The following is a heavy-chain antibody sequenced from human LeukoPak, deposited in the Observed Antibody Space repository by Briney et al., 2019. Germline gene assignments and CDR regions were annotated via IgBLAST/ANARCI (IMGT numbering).Heavy chain of an antibody. CDR1: GDSVSSNNAA. D-gene: IGHD3-16*01. Sequence: SQTLSLTCAISGDSVSSNNAAWHWIRQSPSRGLEWLGRTYYRSKWSSDYAESLRSRITINPDTSRNQFSLQPNSVTPEDTAVYYCAREGGHYYYIDVWGKGTTVTVSS. CDR3: AREGGHYYYIDV. V-gene: IGHV6-1*01. CDR2: TYYRSKWSS. J-gene: IGHJ6*03.